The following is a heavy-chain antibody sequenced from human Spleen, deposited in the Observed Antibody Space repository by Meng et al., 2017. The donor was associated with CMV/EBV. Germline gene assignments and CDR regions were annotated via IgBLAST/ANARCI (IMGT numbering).Heavy chain of an antibody. Sequence: SETLSLTCAVYGGSFSGYYWSWIRQPPGKGLEWIGEINHSGSTNYNPSLKSRVTISVDTSKNQFSLKLSSVTAADTAVYYCARGKKDITMIVVVRSYNWFDPWGQGTQVTVSS. CDR3: ARGKKDITMIVVVRSYNWFDP. D-gene: IGHD3-22*01. CDR2: INHSGST. J-gene: IGHJ5*02. V-gene: IGHV4-34*01. CDR1: GGSFSGYY.